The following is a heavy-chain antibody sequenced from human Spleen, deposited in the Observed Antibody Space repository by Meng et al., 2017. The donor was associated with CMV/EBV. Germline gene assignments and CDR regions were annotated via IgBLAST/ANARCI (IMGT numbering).Heavy chain of an antibody. CDR3: ARDRGVNYFDY. J-gene: IGHJ4*02. Sequence: SFAASGFSFSSYNMNWVRQAPGKGLEWVSSISSSSSYIFYADSLKGRFTISRDNAKNSLYLQMNSLRAEDTAVYYCARDRGVNYFDYWGQGTLVTVSS. CDR1: GFSFSSYN. V-gene: IGHV3-21*01. CDR2: ISSSSSYI.